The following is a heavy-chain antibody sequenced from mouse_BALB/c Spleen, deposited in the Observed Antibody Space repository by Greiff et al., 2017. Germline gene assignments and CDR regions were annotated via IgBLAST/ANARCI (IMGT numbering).Heavy chain of an antibody. CDR2: IRNKANGYTT. D-gene: IGHD1-2*01. J-gene: IGHJ3*01. Sequence: EVKLMESGGGLVQPGGSLRLSCATSGFTFTDYYMSWVRQPPGKALEWLGFIRNKANGYTTEYSASVKGRFTISRDNSQSILYLQMNTLRAEDSATYYCARDLTTATVFAYWGQGTLVTVSA. V-gene: IGHV7-3*02. CDR1: GFTFTDYY. CDR3: ARDLTTATVFAY.